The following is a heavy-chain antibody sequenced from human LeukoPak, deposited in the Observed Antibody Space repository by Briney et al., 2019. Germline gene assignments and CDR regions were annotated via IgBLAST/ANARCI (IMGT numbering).Heavy chain of an antibody. J-gene: IGHJ3*02. CDR3: ARGCKQWLVRWCRSFAFGI. D-gene: IGHD6-19*01. V-gene: IGHV4-38-2*01. CDR1: GYSISSGYY. CDR2: IYHSGST. Sequence: SETLSLTCAVSGYSISSGYYWGWIRQPPGKGLEWIRSIYHSGSTYYNPSLKSRVTISVDTSKNQFSLKLSSVTAADTAVYYCARGCKQWLVRWCRSFAFGIWGQGTMVTVSS.